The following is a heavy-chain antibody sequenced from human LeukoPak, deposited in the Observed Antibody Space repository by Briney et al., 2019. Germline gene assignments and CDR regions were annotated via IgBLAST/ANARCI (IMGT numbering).Heavy chain of an antibody. D-gene: IGHD3-22*01. CDR2: ISSSGSTI. Sequence: GGSLRLSCAASGFIFSDYYMSWIRQAPGKGLEWVSYISSSGSTIYYADSVKGRFTISRDNAKNSLYLQMNSLRAEDTAVYYCARGRAPYYYDSSGYYRWFDPWGQGTLVTVSS. CDR1: GFIFSDYY. V-gene: IGHV3-11*04. CDR3: ARGRAPYYYDSSGYYRWFDP. J-gene: IGHJ5*02.